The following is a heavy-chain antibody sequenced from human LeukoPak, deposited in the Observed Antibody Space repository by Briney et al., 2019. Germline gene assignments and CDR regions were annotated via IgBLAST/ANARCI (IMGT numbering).Heavy chain of an antibody. V-gene: IGHV3-7*01. CDR2: IKQEGSEN. Sequence: GGSLRLSCVASGFTFNNYWMGWVRQAPGKGLEWVATIKQEGSENYYVDSVKGRFTISRDNAKNSLYLQMNSLRAEDTAVYYCARDSWPFDYWGQGTLVTVSS. CDR3: ARDSWPFDY. D-gene: IGHD6-13*01. CDR1: GFTFNNYW. J-gene: IGHJ4*02.